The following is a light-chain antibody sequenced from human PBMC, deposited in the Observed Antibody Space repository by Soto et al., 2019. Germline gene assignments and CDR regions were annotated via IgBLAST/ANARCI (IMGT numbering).Light chain of an antibody. CDR1: QSVSSSY. V-gene: IGKV3-20*01. Sequence: EIVLTQSPGTLSLSPGEGATLSCRASQSVSSSYLAWYQQKPGQAPRLLIYDASSRATGIPDRFSGSGSGTDFTLTLSRLEPEDFAVYYCQQYGSSPPITFGPGTKVDIK. CDR2: DAS. CDR3: QQYGSSPPIT. J-gene: IGKJ3*01.